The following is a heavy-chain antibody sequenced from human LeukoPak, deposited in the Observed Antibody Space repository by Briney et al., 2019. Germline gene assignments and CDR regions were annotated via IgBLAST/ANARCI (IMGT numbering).Heavy chain of an antibody. CDR2: IYYSGSA. CDR1: GGSISSHY. Sequence: SETLSLTCTVSGGSISSHYWSWIRQPPGKGLEWIGYIYYSGSANYNPSLKSRVTISVDTSKNQFSLKLSSVTAADTAVYYCARGDSSGWYLFVYWGQGTLVTVSS. V-gene: IGHV4-59*08. CDR3: ARGDSSGWYLFVY. D-gene: IGHD6-19*01. J-gene: IGHJ4*02.